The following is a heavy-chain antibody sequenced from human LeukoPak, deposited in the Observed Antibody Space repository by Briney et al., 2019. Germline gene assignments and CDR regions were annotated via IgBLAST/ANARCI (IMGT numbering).Heavy chain of an antibody. CDR1: GFTFSSYG. J-gene: IGHJ4*02. V-gene: IGHV3-30*18. D-gene: IGHD3-22*01. Sequence: GGSLRLSCAASGFTFSSYGMHWVRQAPGKGLEWVAVISYDGSNKYCADSVKGRFTISRDNSKNTLYLQMNSLRAEDTAVYYCAKSDSSGYYYADFDYWGQGTLVTVSS. CDR3: AKSDSSGYYYADFDY. CDR2: ISYDGSNK.